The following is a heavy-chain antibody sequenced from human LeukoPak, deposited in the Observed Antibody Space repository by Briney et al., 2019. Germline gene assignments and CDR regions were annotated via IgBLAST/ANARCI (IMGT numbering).Heavy chain of an antibody. CDR3: ASPHNAGAFDI. Sequence: SETLSLTCAVYGGSLSGYYWSWIRQPPGKGLEWIGEINHSGSTNYNPSLKSRVTISVDTSKNQFSLKLSSVTAADTAVYYCASPHNAGAFDIWGQGTMVTASS. CDR2: INHSGST. CDR1: GGSLSGYY. V-gene: IGHV4-34*01. D-gene: IGHD1-14*01. J-gene: IGHJ3*02.